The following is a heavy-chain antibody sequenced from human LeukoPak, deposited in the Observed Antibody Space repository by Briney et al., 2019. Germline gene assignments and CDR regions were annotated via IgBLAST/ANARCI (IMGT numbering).Heavy chain of an antibody. D-gene: IGHD6-13*01. CDR1: GYTFTSYD. Sequence: GASVKVSCKASGYTFTSYDINWVRQATGQGLEWMGWMNPNSGNTGYAQKFQGRVTITADKSTSTAYMELSSLRSEDTAVYYCARVPMRAAAHFDYWGQGTLVTVSS. J-gene: IGHJ4*02. CDR3: ARVPMRAAAHFDY. CDR2: MNPNSGNT. V-gene: IGHV1-8*01.